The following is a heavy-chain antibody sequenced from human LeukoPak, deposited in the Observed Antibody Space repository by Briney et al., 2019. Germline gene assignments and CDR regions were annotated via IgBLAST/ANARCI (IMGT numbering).Heavy chain of an antibody. CDR2: ISSSSSYI. J-gene: IGHJ5*02. D-gene: IGHD2-2*02. Sequence: PGGSLRLSCAASGFTFSSYSMNWVRQAPGKGLEWVSSISSSSSYIYYADSVKGRFTISRDNAKNSLYLQMNSLRAEDTAVYYCARTPGKYCSSTSCYRGWFDPWGQGTLVTVSS. V-gene: IGHV3-21*01. CDR1: GFTFSSYS. CDR3: ARTPGKYCSSTSCYRGWFDP.